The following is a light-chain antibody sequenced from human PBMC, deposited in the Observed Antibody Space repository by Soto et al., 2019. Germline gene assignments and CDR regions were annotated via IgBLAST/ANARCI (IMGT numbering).Light chain of an antibody. CDR1: QGISKY. V-gene: IGKV1-27*01. CDR3: QKYASAPFT. J-gene: IGKJ3*01. CDR2: SGS. Sequence: DIPMTQSPSSLSASVGDRVTITCRASQGISKYLAWYQQKPGRVPKVLIYSGSTLESGVPSRFSGSGSGTDFTLTISSLQPEDVATYYCQKYASAPFTFGPGTKVDIK.